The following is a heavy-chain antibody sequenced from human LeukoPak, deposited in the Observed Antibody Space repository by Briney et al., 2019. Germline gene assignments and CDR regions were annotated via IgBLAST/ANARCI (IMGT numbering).Heavy chain of an antibody. CDR2: MYHSGST. V-gene: IGHV4-38-2*02. D-gene: IGHD3-16*02. CDR3: ARYDVWGSYRAFDY. J-gene: IGHJ4*02. Sequence: SETLSLTCSVSNYSISTDYYWDWIRQTPGEGLEWIGTMYHSGSTYYNPSLKSRVTISVDTSKNQFSLRLSSVTAADTAVYYCARYDVWGSYRAFDYWGQGTLVTVSS. CDR1: NYSISTDYY.